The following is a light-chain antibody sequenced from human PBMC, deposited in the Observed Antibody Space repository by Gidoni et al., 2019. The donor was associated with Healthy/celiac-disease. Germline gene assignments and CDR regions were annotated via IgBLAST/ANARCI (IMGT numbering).Light chain of an antibody. CDR3: QQYNSYPWT. J-gene: IGKJ1*01. Sequence: DIQITQSHSTLSASVGARVTITCRASQSISSWLAWYQQKPGKAPKLLIYDASSRESGVPSRFSGSGSGTEFTLTISSLQPDDFAAYYCQQYNSYPWTFGQGTKVEIK. CDR1: QSISSW. CDR2: DAS. V-gene: IGKV1-5*01.